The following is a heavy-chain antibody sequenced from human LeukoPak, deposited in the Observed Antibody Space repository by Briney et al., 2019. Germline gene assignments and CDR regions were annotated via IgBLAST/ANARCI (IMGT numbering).Heavy chain of an antibody. J-gene: IGHJ5*02. Sequence: ASVKVSCKASGYTFTGYYMHWVRQAPGQGLEWMGRINPNSGGTNYAQKFQGRVTMTRDTSISTAYMELSRLRSDDTAVYYCARAITQYSRINWFDPWGQGTLVTVSS. V-gene: IGHV1-2*06. CDR1: GYTFTGYY. CDR3: ARAITQYSRINWFDP. D-gene: IGHD6-6*01. CDR2: INPNSGGT.